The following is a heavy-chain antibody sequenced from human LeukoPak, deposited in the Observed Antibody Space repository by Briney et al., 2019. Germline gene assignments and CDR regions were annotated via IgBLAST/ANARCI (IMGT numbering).Heavy chain of an antibody. D-gene: IGHD2-15*01. V-gene: IGHV3-23*01. CDR2: ISPSGDIK. J-gene: IGHJ4*02. Sequence: GGSLRLSCVASGFTFSRHGMNWVRQAPGKGLEWVSGISPSGDIKYYVDSVKGRFTVSRDNSKNTLYLQINSLRDEDTAVYYCAKEGFDIVVVITATGPDYWGQGTLVTVSS. CDR3: AKEGFDIVVVITATGPDY. CDR1: GFTFSRHG.